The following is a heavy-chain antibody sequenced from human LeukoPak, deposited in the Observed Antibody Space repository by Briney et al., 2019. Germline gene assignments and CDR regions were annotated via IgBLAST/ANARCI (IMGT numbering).Heavy chain of an antibody. Sequence: SETLSLTCTVSGGSISSGGYYWSWIRQPPGKGLEWIGYIYHSGSTYYNPSLKSRVTISVDTSKNQFSLKLSSVTAADTAVYYCASGGSGSYFDFDYWGQGTLVTVSS. D-gene: IGHD1-26*01. J-gene: IGHJ4*02. V-gene: IGHV4-30-2*02. CDR1: GGSISSGGYY. CDR3: ASGGSGSYFDFDY. CDR2: IYHSGST.